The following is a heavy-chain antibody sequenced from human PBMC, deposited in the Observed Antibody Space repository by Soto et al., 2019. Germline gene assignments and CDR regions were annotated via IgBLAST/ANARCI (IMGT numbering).Heavy chain of an antibody. CDR2: IYWHDDK. CDR1: GFSLNTPGVG. Sequence: QITLRESGPTLVKPTQTLTLTCTFSGFSLNTPGVGVGWVRQPPGKAPEWLALIYWHDDKRFSPSLRSRLTITKDASRSQVILTMTNMDPVDTATYYWAHRRGHSRGWVPLNYGGQGTLVTVSS. CDR3: AHRRGHSRGWVPLNY. J-gene: IGHJ4*02. D-gene: IGHD6-19*01. V-gene: IGHV2-5*01.